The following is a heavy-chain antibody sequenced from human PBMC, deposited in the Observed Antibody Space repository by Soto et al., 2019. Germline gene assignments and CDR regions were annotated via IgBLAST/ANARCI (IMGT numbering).Heavy chain of an antibody. D-gene: IGHD6-13*01. Sequence: QVQLVESGGGVVQPGRSLRLSCAASGFTFSSYGMHWVRRAPGKGLEWVALMSYDGSNKYYADSVKGRFTISRDNSKNTLYLQMNSLRAEDTAVYYCAKERPYSSSWYEGGDFDYWGQGTLVTVSS. J-gene: IGHJ4*02. CDR1: GFTFSSYG. V-gene: IGHV3-30*18. CDR2: MSYDGSNK. CDR3: AKERPYSSSWYEGGDFDY.